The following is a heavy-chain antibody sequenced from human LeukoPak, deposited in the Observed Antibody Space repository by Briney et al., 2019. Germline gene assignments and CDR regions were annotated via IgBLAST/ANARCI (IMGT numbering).Heavy chain of an antibody. D-gene: IGHD3-16*01. CDR3: ARLLAGGTYRLYGMDV. CDR1: GGSISSGGYS. J-gene: IGHJ6*02. Sequence: PSETLSLTCAVSGGSISSGGYSWSWIRQPPGKGLEWIGYIYHSGSTYYNPSLWSRVTISVDKSKNQFSLKVSSMTAADTAVYYCARLLAGGTYRLYGMDVWGQGTTVTVSS. CDR2: IYHSGST. V-gene: IGHV4-30-2*01.